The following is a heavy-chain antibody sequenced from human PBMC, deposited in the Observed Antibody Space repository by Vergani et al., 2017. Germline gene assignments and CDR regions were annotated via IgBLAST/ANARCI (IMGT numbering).Heavy chain of an antibody. Sequence: QLQLQESGPGLVKPSETLSLTCTVSGGSISSGSYYWSWIRQPAGKGLEWIGRIYTSGSTNYNPSLKSRVTISVDTSKNQFSLKLSSVTAADTAVYYCAGADIVVVPAAMGWFDPWGQGTLVTVSS. D-gene: IGHD2-2*01. CDR3: AGADIVVVPAAMGWFDP. V-gene: IGHV4-61*02. CDR1: GGSISSGSYY. CDR2: IYTSGST. J-gene: IGHJ5*02.